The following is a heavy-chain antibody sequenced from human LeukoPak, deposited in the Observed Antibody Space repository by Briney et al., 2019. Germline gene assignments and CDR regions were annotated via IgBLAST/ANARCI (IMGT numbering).Heavy chain of an antibody. CDR2: IHTSGST. V-gene: IGHV4-61*02. CDR3: GRDGGIGRSARFDS. J-gene: IGHJ4*02. Sequence: SETLSLTCTVSGGSITSGSYYWTWIRRPAGKGLKWIGRIHTSGSTNYNPSLKGRLTLSLDTSKNQFSLKLSSVTAADTAMYYWGRDGGIGRSARFDSWGRGTLVTVS. CDR1: GGSITSGSYY. D-gene: IGHD2-15*01.